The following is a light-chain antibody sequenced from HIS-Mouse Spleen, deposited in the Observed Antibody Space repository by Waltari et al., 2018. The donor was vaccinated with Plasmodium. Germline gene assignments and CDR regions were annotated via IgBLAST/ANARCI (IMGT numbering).Light chain of an antibody. CDR2: GCS. J-gene: IGLJ3*02. CDR3: CSYAGSSTWV. Sequence: QSALTQPASVSGSPGQSITISCTGTSSAVGRYNLVSWYQQHPGQAPKLMIYGCSKRPSGVSKRFSVSKSGNTASLTISGLHAEGGADYYCCSYAGSSTWVFGGGTKLTVL. V-gene: IGLV2-23*01. CDR1: SSAVGRYNL.